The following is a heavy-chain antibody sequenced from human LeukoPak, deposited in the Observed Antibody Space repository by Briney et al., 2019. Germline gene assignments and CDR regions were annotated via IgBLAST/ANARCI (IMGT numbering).Heavy chain of an antibody. CDR2: IHYSGST. D-gene: IGHD1-14*01. J-gene: IGHJ4*02. Sequence: TPSETLSLTCTVSGGSISSYYWSWIRQPPGKGLEWIGYIHYSGSTNYNPSLKSRVAISVDTSKNQFSLKLSSVTAADTAVYYCARDHSTRYFDSWGQGTLVTVSS. CDR3: ARDHSTRYFDS. V-gene: IGHV4-59*01. CDR1: GGSISSYY.